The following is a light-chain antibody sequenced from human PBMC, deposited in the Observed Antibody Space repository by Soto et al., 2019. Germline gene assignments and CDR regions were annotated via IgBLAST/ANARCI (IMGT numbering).Light chain of an antibody. Sequence: EIVMTQSPGTMSVSPGERTTLLCRASQSVSNNLAWYQQKPGQAPRLLIYDASTRATGIPARFSGSGSVTDFPLIFISLQSEDYAVYYCHQYNKWPSFTFGPWTQVDIK. J-gene: IGKJ3*01. V-gene: IGKV3-15*01. CDR1: QSVSNN. CDR3: HQYNKWPSFT. CDR2: DAS.